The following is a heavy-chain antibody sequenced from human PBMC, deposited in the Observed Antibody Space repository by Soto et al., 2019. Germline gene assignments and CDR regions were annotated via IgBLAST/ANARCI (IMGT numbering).Heavy chain of an antibody. J-gene: IGHJ4*02. CDR1: GGSISSGGYY. D-gene: IGHD5-12*01. V-gene: IGHV4-61*08. Sequence: SETLSLTCTVSGGSISSGGYYWSWIRQHPGKGLEWIGYIYYSGSTNYNPSLKSRVTISVDTSKNQFSLKLSSVTAADTAVYYCASRPGYSGYDYFDYWGQGTLVTVSS. CDR3: ASRPGYSGYDYFDY. CDR2: IYYSGST.